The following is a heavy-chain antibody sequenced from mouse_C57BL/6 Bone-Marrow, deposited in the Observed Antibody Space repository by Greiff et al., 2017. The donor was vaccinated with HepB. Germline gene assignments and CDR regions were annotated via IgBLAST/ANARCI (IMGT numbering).Heavy chain of an antibody. CDR1: GFSFNTYA. V-gene: IGHV10-1*01. CDR2: IRSKSNNYAT. Sequence: EVKLVESGGGLVQPKGSLKLSCAASGFSFNTYAMNWVRQAPGKGLEWVARIRSKSNNYATYYADSVKDRFTISRDDSESMLYLQMNNLKTEDTAMYYCVRLTVVPPWYFDVWGTGTTVTVSS. CDR3: VRLTVVPPWYFDV. J-gene: IGHJ1*03. D-gene: IGHD1-1*01.